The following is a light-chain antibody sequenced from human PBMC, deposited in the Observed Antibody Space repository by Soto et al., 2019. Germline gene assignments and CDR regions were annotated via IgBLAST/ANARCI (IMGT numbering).Light chain of an antibody. V-gene: IGKV3-20*01. CDR1: QSVTSSF. CDR3: QHYSASPT. J-gene: IGKJ3*01. Sequence: EIVLTQSPGTLSLSPGERATVSCRASQSVTSSFLAWYQQKPGQATMLLIYGASRSATGIPDRFSGSGARTDFTLTISRQEPEDFAEYYLQHYSASPTFGPGTKVDIK. CDR2: GAS.